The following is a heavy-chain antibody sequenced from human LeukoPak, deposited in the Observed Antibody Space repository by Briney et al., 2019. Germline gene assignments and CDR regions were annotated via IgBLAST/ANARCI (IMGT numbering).Heavy chain of an antibody. CDR2: INPNIGGT. J-gene: IGHJ4*02. Sequence: GPSVKVSCKASGYTFTGYYMHWVRQAHGPGLDWMGWINPNIGGTNDAQKFQGRVTMTTDTSTSTAYMELRSLGSDDTAVYYCARHHYYYGSGSPFDYWGQGTLVTVSS. CDR1: GYTFTGYY. CDR3: ARHHYYYGSGSPFDY. V-gene: IGHV1-2*02. D-gene: IGHD3-10*01.